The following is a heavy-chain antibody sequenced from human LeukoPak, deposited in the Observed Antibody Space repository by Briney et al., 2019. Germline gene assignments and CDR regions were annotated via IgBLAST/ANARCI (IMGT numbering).Heavy chain of an antibody. V-gene: IGHV4-39*07. CDR3: ARVIVGATNGFDY. J-gene: IGHJ4*02. CDR2: IYYSGST. Sequence: SETLSLTCTVSGGSISSSSYYWGWIRQPPGKGLEWIGSIYYSGSTYYNPSLKSRVTISVDTSKNQFSLKLSSVTAADTAVYYCARVIVGATNGFDYWGQGTLVTVSS. CDR1: GGSISSSSYY. D-gene: IGHD1-26*01.